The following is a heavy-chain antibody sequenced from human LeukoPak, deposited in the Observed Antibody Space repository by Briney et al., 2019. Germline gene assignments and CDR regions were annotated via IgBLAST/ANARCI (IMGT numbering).Heavy chain of an antibody. D-gene: IGHD3-3*01. CDR2: ISGSGGST. Sequence: LPGGSLRLSCAASGFTFSSYAMSWVRQAPGKGLEWVSAISGSGGSTYYADSVKGRFTISRDNSKNMLYLQMNSLRAEDTAVYYCAKDSDYDFWSGYSNWFDPWGQGTLVTVSS. CDR3: AKDSDYDFWSGYSNWFDP. V-gene: IGHV3-23*01. J-gene: IGHJ5*02. CDR1: GFTFSSYA.